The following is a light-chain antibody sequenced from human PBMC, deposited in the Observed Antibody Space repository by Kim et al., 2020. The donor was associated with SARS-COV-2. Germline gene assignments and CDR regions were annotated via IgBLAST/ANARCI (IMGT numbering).Light chain of an antibody. CDR3: QAWDSSTVV. CDR2: QDS. Sequence: VSPRQTASFTCSGDKLGDKYACWYQQKPGQSPVLVIYQDSKRPSGIPERFSGSNAGNTATLTISGTQAMDEADYYCQAWDSSTVVFGGGTQLTVL. CDR1: KLGDKY. J-gene: IGLJ2*01. V-gene: IGLV3-1*01.